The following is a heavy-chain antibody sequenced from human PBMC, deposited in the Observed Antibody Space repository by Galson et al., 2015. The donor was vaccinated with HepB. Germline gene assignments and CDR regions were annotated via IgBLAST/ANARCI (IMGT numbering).Heavy chain of an antibody. CDR2: ISWNSGSI. Sequence: SLRLACAASGFTVDDYVMHWARQAPGEGLEWVSGISWNSGSIGYADSVKGRFTISRDNAKNSLYLQMNSLRAEDTALYYCAKVAARYSSGWYLAFDIWGQGTKVTVSS. CDR1: GFTVDDYV. D-gene: IGHD6-19*01. J-gene: IGHJ3*02. V-gene: IGHV3-9*01. CDR3: AKVAARYSSGWYLAFDI.